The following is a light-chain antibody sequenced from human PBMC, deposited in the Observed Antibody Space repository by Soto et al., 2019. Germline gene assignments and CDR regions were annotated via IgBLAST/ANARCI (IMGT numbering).Light chain of an antibody. CDR2: DDN. CDR1: SSNIGGNS. Sequence: QSVLTQPPSVSAAPGQKVTISCSGSSSNIGGNSVSWYQQLPGTAPKLLIYDDNKRPSGIPDRFSGSKSGTSATLGITGFQTGEEAHYYCGSWDSSLSAYVFGTGTKVTVL. V-gene: IGLV1-51*01. J-gene: IGLJ1*01. CDR3: GSWDSSLSAYV.